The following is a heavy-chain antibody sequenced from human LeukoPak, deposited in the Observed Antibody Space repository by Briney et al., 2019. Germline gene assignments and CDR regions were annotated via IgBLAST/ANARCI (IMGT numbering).Heavy chain of an antibody. V-gene: IGHV1-69*05. J-gene: IGHJ4*02. D-gene: IGHD3-10*01. CDR2: IIPIFGTA. Sequence: ASVKVSCMASGGTFISYAISWVRQAPGQGLAWMGRIIPIFGTANYAQKFHGRVTITTDESTNTAYMELSSLRSEDTAVYYCARGITMVQGELDYWGQGTLVTVSS. CDR1: GGTFISYA. CDR3: ARGITMVQGELDY.